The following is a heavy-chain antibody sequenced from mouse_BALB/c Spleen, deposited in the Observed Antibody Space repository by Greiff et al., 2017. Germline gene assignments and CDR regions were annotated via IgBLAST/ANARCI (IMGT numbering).Heavy chain of an antibody. V-gene: IGHV5-12-2*01. Sequence: DVMLVESGGGLVQPGGSLKLSCAASGFTFSSYTMSWVRQTPEKRLEWVAYISNGGGSTYYPDTVKGRFTISRDNAKNTLYLQMSSLKSEDTAMYYCARGGKTGFDYWGQGTTLTVSS. J-gene: IGHJ2*01. CDR2: ISNGGGST. D-gene: IGHD4-1*01. CDR1: GFTFSSYT. CDR3: ARGGKTGFDY.